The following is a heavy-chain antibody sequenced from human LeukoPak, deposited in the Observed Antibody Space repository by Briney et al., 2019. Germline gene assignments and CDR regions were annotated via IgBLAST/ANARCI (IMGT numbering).Heavy chain of an antibody. Sequence: PGGSLRLSCTASGFTFSGYSMNWVRQAPGKGLEWVSYISSSGSTIYYADSVKGQFTISRDNAMNSLYLQMNSLRAEDTAVYYCARSRATYAFDIWGPGTMVTVSS. CDR2: ISSSGSTI. V-gene: IGHV3-48*01. CDR3: ARSRATYAFDI. CDR1: GFTFSGYS. J-gene: IGHJ3*02. D-gene: IGHD5-12*01.